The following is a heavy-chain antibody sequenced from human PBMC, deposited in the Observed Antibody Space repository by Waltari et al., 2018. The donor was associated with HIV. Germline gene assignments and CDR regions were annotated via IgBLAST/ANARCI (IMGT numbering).Heavy chain of an antibody. CDR3: AKDGLQPQHPGNTIYFMFHS. Sequence: QVHLQESGPGLVKPSETLSLTCNVSGYSISSGHYWGWVRQPPGKEMEWIGSIFHSGMTYFKPSLKSRVTMSIDTSKNQFSLNLKSVTAADTAVYYCAKDGLQPQHPGNTIYFMFHSWGQGTLVTVSS. J-gene: IGHJ5*01. CDR2: IFHSGMT. V-gene: IGHV4-38-2*02. D-gene: IGHD3-10*01. CDR1: GYSISSGHY.